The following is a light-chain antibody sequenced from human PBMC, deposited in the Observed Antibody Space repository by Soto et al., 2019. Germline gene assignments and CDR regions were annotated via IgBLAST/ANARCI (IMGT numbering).Light chain of an antibody. CDR2: EVS. Sequence: QSALTQPPSASGSRGLSVTISCTGTSGDIGRYNYVSWYQQHPGKAPRLMFYEVSKRPSGVPDRFSGSKSGNTASLTVSGLQAEDEADYYCSSYAGSNNVVFGGGTKLTVL. J-gene: IGLJ2*01. CDR1: SGDIGRYNY. V-gene: IGLV2-8*01. CDR3: SSYAGSNNVV.